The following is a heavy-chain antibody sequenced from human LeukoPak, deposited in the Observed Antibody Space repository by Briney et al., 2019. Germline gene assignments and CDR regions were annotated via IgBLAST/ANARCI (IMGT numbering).Heavy chain of an antibody. CDR3: ARAGTIFGVVTFDY. J-gene: IGHJ4*02. Sequence: KSGRSLRLSCAASGFTFSDYYMSWIRQAPGKGLEWVSYISSSGSTIYYAVSVKGRFTISRDNAKNSLYLQMNSLRAEDTAVYYCARAGTIFGVVTFDYWGQGTLVTVSS. CDR1: GFTFSDYY. V-gene: IGHV3-11*01. CDR2: ISSSGSTI. D-gene: IGHD3-3*01.